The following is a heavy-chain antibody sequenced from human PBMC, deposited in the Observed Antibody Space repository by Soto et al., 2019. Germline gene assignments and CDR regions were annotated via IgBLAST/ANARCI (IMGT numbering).Heavy chain of an antibody. CDR2: FYSSGSI. CDR3: ARMYSSGSGWFHP. V-gene: IGHV4-31*03. J-gene: IGHJ5*02. D-gene: IGHD6-19*01. CDR1: GYFIGAGGYY. Sequence: QIELQESGPGLVKPSQTLSLTCFVSGYFIGAGGYYWSWIRHHPGKGLEWIGSFYSSGSIIYNPSLRSRVSITADMSTNQFSMSLTSVTAADTARYYCARMYSSGSGWFHPWGQGTLVTVSS.